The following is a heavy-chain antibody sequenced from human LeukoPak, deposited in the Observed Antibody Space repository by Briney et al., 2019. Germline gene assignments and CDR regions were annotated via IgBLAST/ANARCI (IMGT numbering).Heavy chain of an antibody. CDR3: ATGRGATTKIVAFDI. Sequence: SVKVSCKASGYTFTSYGISWVRQAPGQGLEWMGGIIPIFGTANYAQKFQGRVTITADKSTSTAYMELSSLRSEDTAVYYCATGRGATTKIVAFDIWGQGTMVTVSS. V-gene: IGHV1-69*06. CDR2: IIPIFGTA. CDR1: GYTFTSYG. D-gene: IGHD1-26*01. J-gene: IGHJ3*02.